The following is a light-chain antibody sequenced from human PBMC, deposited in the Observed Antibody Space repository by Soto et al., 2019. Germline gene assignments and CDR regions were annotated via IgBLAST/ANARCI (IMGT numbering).Light chain of an antibody. CDR1: QTVRNNY. CDR3: QQFSSYPLT. Sequence: EIGITQSPGTLSLSPGERATLSCRASQTVRNNYLAWYQQKPGQAPRLLIYDASSRATGIPDRFSGGGSGTDFTLTISRLEPEDFAVYYCQQFSSYPLTFGGGTKVDI. J-gene: IGKJ4*01. V-gene: IGKV3-20*01. CDR2: DAS.